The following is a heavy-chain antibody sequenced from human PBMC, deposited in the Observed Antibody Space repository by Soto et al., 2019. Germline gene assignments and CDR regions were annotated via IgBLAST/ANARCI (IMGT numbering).Heavy chain of an antibody. J-gene: IGHJ4*02. CDR2: INHSGST. Sequence: PSETLSLTCAVYGGSFSGYYWSWIRQPPGKGLEWIGEINHSGSTNYNPSLKSRVTISVDTSKNQFSLKLSSVTAADTAVYYCARHSPDFDWLSQFDYWGQGTLVTVSS. D-gene: IGHD3-9*01. CDR1: GGSFSGYY. CDR3: ARHSPDFDWLSQFDY. V-gene: IGHV4-34*01.